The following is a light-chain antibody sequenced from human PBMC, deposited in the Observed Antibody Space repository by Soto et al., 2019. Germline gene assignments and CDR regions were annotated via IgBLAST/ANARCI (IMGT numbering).Light chain of an antibody. J-gene: IGKJ1*01. CDR1: RTVDGNY. Sequence: EVVLTQSPGTLSLSPGERATLSCRASRTVDGNYLAWYHQKPGQPPRLLIHSASTRAPGIPDRFSASGAGTDFTLTIIRLDPEDSAVHYCQQYSASPRTFGPGTKVEIK. CDR2: SAS. V-gene: IGKV3-20*01. CDR3: QQYSASPRT.